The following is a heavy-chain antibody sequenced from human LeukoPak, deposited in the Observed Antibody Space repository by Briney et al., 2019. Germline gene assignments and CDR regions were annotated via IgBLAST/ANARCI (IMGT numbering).Heavy chain of an antibody. Sequence: GGSLRLSCATPGFTFNTYAMNWVRQAPGKGLEWVSIISGNDINTYYAESVKGRFTISRDDSKNTLYLQMNSLRADDTAIYYCARGVSDWGQGTLVTVAS. CDR1: GFTFNTYA. D-gene: IGHD3-16*01. CDR3: ARGVSD. J-gene: IGHJ4*02. V-gene: IGHV3-23*01. CDR2: ISGNDINT.